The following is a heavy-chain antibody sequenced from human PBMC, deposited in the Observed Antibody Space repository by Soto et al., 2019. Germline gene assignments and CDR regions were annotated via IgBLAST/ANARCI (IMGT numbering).Heavy chain of an antibody. V-gene: IGHV3-74*01. CDR3: ARAPSGEFDS. CDR2: INTDGSST. J-gene: IGHJ4*02. Sequence: GGSLRLSCAASGFTFSSYWMHWVRQAPGKGLVWVSCINTDGSSTTYADSVKGRFSISRDNAKNTLNLQMNSLRAEDTAVYYCARAPSGEFDSWGQGTLVTVSS. CDR1: GFTFSSYW. D-gene: IGHD3-3*01.